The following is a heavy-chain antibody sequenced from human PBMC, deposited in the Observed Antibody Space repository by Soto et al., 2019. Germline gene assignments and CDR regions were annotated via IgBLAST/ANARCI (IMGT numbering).Heavy chain of an antibody. D-gene: IGHD3-22*01. CDR2: IYYSGST. V-gene: IGHV4-30-4*01. Sequence: SETLSLTCTVSGGSISGGDYYWSWIRQPPGKGLEWIGYIYYSGSTYYNPSLKSRVTISVDTSKNQFSLKLSSVTAADTAVYYCAKGYPEPYYYDSSGYPSYFDYWGQGTLVTVSS. J-gene: IGHJ4*02. CDR3: AKGYPEPYYYDSSGYPSYFDY. CDR1: GGSISGGDYY.